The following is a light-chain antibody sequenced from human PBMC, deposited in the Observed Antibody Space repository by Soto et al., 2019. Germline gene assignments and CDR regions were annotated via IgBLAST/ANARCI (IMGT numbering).Light chain of an antibody. CDR2: EGS. Sequence: QSALTQPASVSGSPGQSITISCTGTSSDVGSYNLVSWYQQHPGKAPKLMIYEGSKRPSGVSNRFSGSKSGNTASLTISGLQDEDEADYYCCSYADSNTYVVFGGGTKLTVL. J-gene: IGLJ2*01. CDR1: SSDVGSYNL. V-gene: IGLV2-23*01. CDR3: CSYADSNTYVV.